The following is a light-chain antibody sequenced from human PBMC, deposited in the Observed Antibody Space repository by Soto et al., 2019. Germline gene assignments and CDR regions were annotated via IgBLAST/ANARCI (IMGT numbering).Light chain of an antibody. J-gene: IGLJ1*01. V-gene: IGLV2-14*01. CDR2: QVT. CDR3: SSYTDSSNYV. CDR1: XXXLAIYNY. Sequence: QSALTXPASVSGSPGQSXTXXXTXXXXXLAIYNYVSWYQQQPGKAPKLMIYQVTNRPSGVSNRFSGSRSGNTASLTISGLQAEDEADYYCSSYTDSSNYVFGTGTKVTVL.